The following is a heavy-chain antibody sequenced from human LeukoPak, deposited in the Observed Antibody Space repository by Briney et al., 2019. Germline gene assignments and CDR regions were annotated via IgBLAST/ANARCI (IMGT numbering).Heavy chain of an antibody. CDR3: AGQTTPRNYDLNWFDR. CDR2: IYYSGST. J-gene: IGHJ5*02. D-gene: IGHD3-16*01. Sequence: PSETLSLTCTVSGGSISSYYWSWIRQSPGRGLQWIGSIYYSGSTYYNPSLKSRVTISVDTTKSQFSLKLTSVTAADTAVYYCAGQTTPRNYDLNWFDRWGQGTLVTVSS. CDR1: GGSISSYY. V-gene: IGHV4-59*05.